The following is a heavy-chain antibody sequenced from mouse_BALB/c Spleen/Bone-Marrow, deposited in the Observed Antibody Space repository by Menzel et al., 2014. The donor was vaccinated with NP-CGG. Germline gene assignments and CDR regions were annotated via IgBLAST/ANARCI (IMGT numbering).Heavy chain of an antibody. J-gene: IGHJ3*01. D-gene: IGHD1-1*01. Sequence: VQLQQPGAELVKPGASVKLSYTASGFNIKDTYIHWVIQRPEQGLEWIGGIDPANGNTKYDPKFQGKATITADTSSNTAYLQLSSLTSEDTAVYYCARDYGRTAWFAYWGQGTLVTVSA. CDR3: ARDYGRTAWFAY. V-gene: IGHV14-3*02. CDR2: IDPANGNT. CDR1: GFNIKDTY.